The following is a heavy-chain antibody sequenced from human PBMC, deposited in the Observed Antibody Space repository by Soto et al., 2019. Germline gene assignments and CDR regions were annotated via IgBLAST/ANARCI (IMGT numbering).Heavy chain of an antibody. Sequence: ASVKVSCKASGYTFTSYDINWVRQATGQGLEWMGWMNPNSGNTGYAQKFQGRVTMTRNTSISTAYMELSSLRSEDTAVYYCARDAIGYSYGYYIGWFDPWGQGTLVTVSS. CDR2: MNPNSGNT. CDR1: GYTFTSYD. J-gene: IGHJ5*02. D-gene: IGHD5-18*01. V-gene: IGHV1-8*01. CDR3: ARDAIGYSYGYYIGWFDP.